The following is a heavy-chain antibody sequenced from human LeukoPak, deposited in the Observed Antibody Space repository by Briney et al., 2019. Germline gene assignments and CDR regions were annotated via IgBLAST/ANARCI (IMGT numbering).Heavy chain of an antibody. D-gene: IGHD6-13*01. CDR3: AREMEYSSSWFGDY. V-gene: IGHV1-18*01. Sequence: GASVKVSCKASGYTFTSYGISWVRQAPGQGLEWMGWISAYNGNTNYAQKLQGRVTMTADTSTSTAYMELRSLRSDDTAVYYCAREMEYSSSWFGDYWGQGTLVTVSS. J-gene: IGHJ4*02. CDR2: ISAYNGNT. CDR1: GYTFTSYG.